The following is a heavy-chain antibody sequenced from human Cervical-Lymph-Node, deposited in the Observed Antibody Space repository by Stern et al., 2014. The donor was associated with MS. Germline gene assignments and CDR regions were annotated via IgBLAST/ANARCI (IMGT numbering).Heavy chain of an antibody. CDR1: GFTFSSYA. J-gene: IGHJ4*02. Sequence: VQLVESGGGVVQPGRSLRLSCAASGFTFSSYAMHWVRQAPGKGLEWVAVISYDGSNKYYTDSVKGRFTISRDNSKNTLYVQMNSLRAEDTAVYYCARDLEGSSGWFLTFDYWGQGTLVTVSS. V-gene: IGHV3-30-3*01. D-gene: IGHD6-19*01. CDR2: ISYDGSNK. CDR3: ARDLEGSSGWFLTFDY.